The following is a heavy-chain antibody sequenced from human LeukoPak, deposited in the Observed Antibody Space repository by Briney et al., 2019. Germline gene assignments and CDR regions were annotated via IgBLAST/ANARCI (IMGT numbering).Heavy chain of an antibody. J-gene: IGHJ3*02. V-gene: IGHV3-21*01. D-gene: IGHD1-26*01. CDR1: XFTXXSYS. CDR2: ISSSSSYI. CDR3: ARDLGYYI. Sequence: SCAAXXFTXXSYSMNWVRQAPGKGLEWVSSISSSSSYIYYAESVKGRLTISRDNAKNSLYLQMNSLRAEDTAVYYCARDLGYYIWGQETMVTVSS.